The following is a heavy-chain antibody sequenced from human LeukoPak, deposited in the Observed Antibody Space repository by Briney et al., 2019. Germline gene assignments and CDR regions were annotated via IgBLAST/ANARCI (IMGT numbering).Heavy chain of an antibody. Sequence: PSETLPLTCTVSGGSFSTYYWTWIRQPPGEGLEWVGYIYSSGSTNYNPSLKSRVTISVDTSKNQFSLKLSSVTAADTAVYYCARGGSGYSTDYWGQGTLVTVSS. V-gene: IGHV4-59*01. J-gene: IGHJ4*02. D-gene: IGHD3-22*01. CDR1: GGSFSTYY. CDR2: IYSSGST. CDR3: ARGGSGYSTDY.